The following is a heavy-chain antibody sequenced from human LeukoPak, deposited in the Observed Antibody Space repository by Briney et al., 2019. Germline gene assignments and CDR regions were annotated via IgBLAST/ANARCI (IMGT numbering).Heavy chain of an antibody. V-gene: IGHV1-18*01. J-gene: IGHJ5*02. CDR2: ISAYNGNT. D-gene: IGHD1-26*01. CDR1: GYTFTSYD. Sequence: ASVKVSCKASGYTFTSYDINWVRQAPGQGLEWMGWISAYNGNTNYAQKLQGRVTMTTDTSTSTAYMELRSLRSDDTAVYYCARVIVGDEYNWFDPWGQGTLVTVSS. CDR3: ARVIVGDEYNWFDP.